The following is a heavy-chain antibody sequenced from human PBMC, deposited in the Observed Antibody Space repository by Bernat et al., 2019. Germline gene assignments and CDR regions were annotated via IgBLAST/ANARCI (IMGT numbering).Heavy chain of an antibody. V-gene: IGHV3-33*01. CDR1: GFTFSSYG. CDR2: IWYDGSNK. Sequence: QVQLVESGGGVVQPGRSLRLSCAASGFTFSSYGMHWVRQAPGKGLEWVAVIWYDGSNKYYADSVNGRFTISRDNSKNTLYLQMNSLRAEDTAVYYCARDSTYGSGSYYPFYYYYYYGMDVWGQGTTVTVSS. CDR3: ARDSTYGSGSYYPFYYYYYYGMDV. J-gene: IGHJ6*02. D-gene: IGHD3-10*01.